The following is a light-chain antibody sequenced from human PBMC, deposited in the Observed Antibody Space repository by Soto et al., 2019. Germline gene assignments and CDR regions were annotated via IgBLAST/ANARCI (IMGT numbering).Light chain of an antibody. CDR2: GAS. V-gene: IGKV3-20*01. CDR3: QVYGPSPPIT. Sequence: IVLTQSPATLSLSPGERATLSCRASQSVSSKLAWYQQKPGQAPRLLIYGASTRATGIPDRFTGSGSGADFTLTISRLEPEDFAVYYCQVYGPSPPITFGQGTRLEIK. CDR1: QSVSSK. J-gene: IGKJ5*01.